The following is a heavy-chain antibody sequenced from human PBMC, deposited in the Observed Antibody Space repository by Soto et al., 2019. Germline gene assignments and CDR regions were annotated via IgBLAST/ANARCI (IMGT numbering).Heavy chain of an antibody. CDR3: ASLLSGSYNY. D-gene: IGHD1-26*01. Sequence: GGSLRLSCAASGFTFNTYSMNWVRQAPGKGLEWVSYISSGSSTMYYADSVKGRFTASRDNARNSLYLQMNSLRDDDTAVYYCASLLSGSYNYWGQGTLVTVSS. J-gene: IGHJ4*02. CDR1: GFTFNTYS. V-gene: IGHV3-48*02. CDR2: ISSGSSTM.